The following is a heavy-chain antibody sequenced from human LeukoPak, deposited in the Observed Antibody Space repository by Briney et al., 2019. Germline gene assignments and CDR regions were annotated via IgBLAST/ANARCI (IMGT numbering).Heavy chain of an antibody. CDR3: ARSSGWYTGFDY. CDR1: GFTFSGPG. Sequence: GGSLRLSCAASGFTFSGPGMHWVRQAPGKGLEWVAFIRNDGTNKYYADSVKGRFTISRDNAKNSLYLQMDSLRAEDTAVYYCARSSGWYTGFDYWGQGTLVTVSS. CDR2: IRNDGTNK. D-gene: IGHD6-19*01. V-gene: IGHV3-30*02. J-gene: IGHJ4*02.